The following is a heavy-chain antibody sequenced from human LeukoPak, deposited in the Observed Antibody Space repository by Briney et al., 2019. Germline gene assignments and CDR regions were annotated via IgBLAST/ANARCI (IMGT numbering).Heavy chain of an antibody. CDR2: IWYGGTNK. J-gene: IGHJ5*01. CDR1: GFTFSSYG. Sequence: PGGSLRLSCAASGFTFSSYGMHWVRQAPGKGLEWVADIWYGGTNKYYADSVRGRFTISRDNSKNTVYLQMNSLRAEDTAVYYCAKDESPYTSSWFDYWGQGTLVTVS. CDR3: AKDESPYTSSWFDY. D-gene: IGHD6-13*01. V-gene: IGHV3-33*06.